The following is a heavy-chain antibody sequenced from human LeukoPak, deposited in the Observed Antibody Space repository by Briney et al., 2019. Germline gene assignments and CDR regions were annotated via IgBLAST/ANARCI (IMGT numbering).Heavy chain of an antibody. J-gene: IGHJ4*02. Sequence: ASVKVSCKPSGYTFTNYGISWVRQAPGQGLEWMGWISCYSGNTNYVQKFRGRVAMTADTSTSTVYMELRSLRSDDTAVYYCARDIATVQHQDWGQGTLVTVSS. D-gene: IGHD1-1*01. CDR2: ISCYSGNT. V-gene: IGHV1-18*01. CDR3: ARDIATVQHQD. CDR1: GYTFTNYG.